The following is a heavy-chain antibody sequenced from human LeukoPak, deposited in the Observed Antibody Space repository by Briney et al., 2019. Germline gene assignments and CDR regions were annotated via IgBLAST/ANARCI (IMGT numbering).Heavy chain of an antibody. V-gene: IGHV4-59*01. J-gene: IGHJ6*02. CDR3: ARASSMDGMDV. D-gene: IGHD2-8*01. Sequence: SETLSLTCTVSGVSISSYYWSWIRQPPGKGLEWIGYIYYSGSTNYNPSLKSRVTISVDTSKNQFSLKLSSVTAADTAVYYCARASSMDGMDVWGQGTTVTVSS. CDR2: IYYSGST. CDR1: GVSISSYY.